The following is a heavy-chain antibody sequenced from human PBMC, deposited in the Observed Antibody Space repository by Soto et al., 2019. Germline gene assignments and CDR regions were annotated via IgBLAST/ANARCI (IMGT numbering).Heavy chain of an antibody. CDR2: ISGTGYNT. D-gene: IGHD6-13*01. Sequence: PGGSLRLSCAASGFTFTSYAMNWVRLAPGKGLEWVSAISGTGYNTYYADSVKGRFTISRDNTKSTLYLQMNSLRAEDTAVYYCAKAGFSSSWSPTYFDYWGQGTLVTVS. J-gene: IGHJ4*02. CDR1: GFTFTSYA. V-gene: IGHV3-23*01. CDR3: AKAGFSSSWSPTYFDY.